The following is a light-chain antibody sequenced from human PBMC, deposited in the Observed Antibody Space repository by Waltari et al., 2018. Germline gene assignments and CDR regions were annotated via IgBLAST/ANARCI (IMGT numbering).Light chain of an antibody. CDR2: EAS. Sequence: DIQMTQSPSTLSASVGDRVTITCRASQRISSSLAWFQQKPGKAPKVLIYEASSLEGGVPSRFSGSGSGTEFTLTISSLQPDDFATYYCQHYSSYPYSFGQGTKLEIK. CDR1: QRISSS. CDR3: QHYSSYPYS. J-gene: IGKJ2*03. V-gene: IGKV1-5*03.